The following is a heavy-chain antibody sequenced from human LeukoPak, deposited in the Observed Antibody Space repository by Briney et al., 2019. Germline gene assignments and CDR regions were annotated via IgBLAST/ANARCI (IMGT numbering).Heavy chain of an antibody. D-gene: IGHD7-27*01. V-gene: IGHV3-72*01. CDR2: IRNKANRYTT. CDR3: ARSPLGIAPFDY. CDR1: GFTFSDHH. Sequence: PGGSLRLSCAASGFTFSDHHMDWVRQAPGEGLEWVARIRNKANRYTTEYAASVKGRFTISRDDSENPLYLQVDSLKTEDTAVYYCARSPLGIAPFDYWGQGTLVTVSS. J-gene: IGHJ4*02.